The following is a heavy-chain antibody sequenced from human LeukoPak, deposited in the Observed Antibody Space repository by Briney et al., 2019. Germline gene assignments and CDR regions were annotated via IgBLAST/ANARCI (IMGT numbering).Heavy chain of an antibody. D-gene: IGHD3-10*01. CDR2: INSDGSST. J-gene: IGHJ4*02. Sequence: GGSLRLSCAASGFTFSNYWMHWVRQAPGKGLVWVSRINSDGSSTNYADSVKGRFTISRDNAKNTLYLQMNSPRAEDTAVYFCTYGSGSSTGWYFDYWGQGTQVTVSS. CDR3: TYGSGSSTGWYFDY. CDR1: GFTFSNYW. V-gene: IGHV3-74*01.